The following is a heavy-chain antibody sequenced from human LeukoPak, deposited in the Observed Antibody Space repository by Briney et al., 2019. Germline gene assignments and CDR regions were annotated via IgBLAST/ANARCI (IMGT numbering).Heavy chain of an antibody. Sequence: SQTLSLTCTVSGGSISSGAFYWSWIRQHPGKGLEWIGYIYYSGSTNYNPSLKSRVTISVDTSKNQFSLKLSSVTAADTAVYYCARGRVHNFDYWGQGTLVTVSS. CDR3: ARGRVHNFDY. CDR1: GGSISSGAFY. V-gene: IGHV4-31*03. CDR2: IYYSGST. D-gene: IGHD3-10*01. J-gene: IGHJ4*02.